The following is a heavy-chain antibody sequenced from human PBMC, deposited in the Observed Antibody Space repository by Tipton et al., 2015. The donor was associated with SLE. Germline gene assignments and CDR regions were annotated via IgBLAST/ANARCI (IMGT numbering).Heavy chain of an antibody. V-gene: IGHV3-23*01. Sequence: SLRLSCAASGFTFSSYGMHWVRQAPGKGLEWVSAISGSGGSTYYADSVKGRFTISRDNSKNTLYLQMNSLRAEDTAAYYCAKVSLQTLDYWGQGTPVTVSS. J-gene: IGHJ4*02. CDR1: GFTFSSYG. CDR2: ISGSGGST. CDR3: AKVSLQTLDY. D-gene: IGHD4-11*01.